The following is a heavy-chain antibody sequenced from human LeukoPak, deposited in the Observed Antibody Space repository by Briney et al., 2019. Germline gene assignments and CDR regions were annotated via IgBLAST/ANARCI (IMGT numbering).Heavy chain of an antibody. J-gene: IGHJ3*02. CDR2: ISSSGSTI. Sequence: GGSLRLSCAASGFTFSSYEMNWVRQAPGKGLEWVSYISSSGSTIYYADSVKGRFTISRDNAKNSLYLQMNSLRAEDTAVYYCARLLQYYYDSSGYDAFDIWGQGTMVTVSS. CDR1: GFTFSSYE. CDR3: ARLLQYYYDSSGYDAFDI. V-gene: IGHV3-48*03. D-gene: IGHD3-22*01.